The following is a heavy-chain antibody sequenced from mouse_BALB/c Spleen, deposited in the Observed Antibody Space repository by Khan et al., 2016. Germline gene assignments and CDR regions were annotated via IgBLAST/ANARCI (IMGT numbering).Heavy chain of an antibody. CDR2: FYPLSGSI. J-gene: IGHJ4*01. D-gene: IGHD2-1*01. CDR1: GYTFTEYI. V-gene: IGHV1-62-2*01. Sequence: QVQLQQPGAGLVKPGASVKLSCKATGYTFTEYIIHWVKQRSGQGLEWIGWFYPLSGSIKYNEKFKDKATLTADKSSSTVYMELSRLTSEDSAVYLSARHDGNPHYAMDYWGQGTSVTVSS. CDR3: ARHDGNPHYAMDY.